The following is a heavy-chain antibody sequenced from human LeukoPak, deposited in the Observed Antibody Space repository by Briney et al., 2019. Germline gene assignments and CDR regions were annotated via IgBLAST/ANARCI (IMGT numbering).Heavy chain of an antibody. CDR2: INRDESNT. J-gene: IGHJ6*02. CDR3: GRGNYYGMDV. Sequence: GGSLRLSCAASGFTFSSYWIHWVRQAPGKGLVWVSCINRDESNTNYADSVKGRFTISRDNAKNTLYLQMNSLRAEDTAVYYCGRGNYYGMDVWGQGTTDTVSS. CDR1: GFTFSSYW. V-gene: IGHV3-74*01.